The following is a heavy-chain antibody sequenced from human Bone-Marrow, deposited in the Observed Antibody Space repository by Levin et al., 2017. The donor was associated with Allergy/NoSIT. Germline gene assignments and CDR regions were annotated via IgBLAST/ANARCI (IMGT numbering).Heavy chain of an antibody. D-gene: IGHD5-18*01. J-gene: IGHJ4*02. CDR1: DGSFSAYY. CDR2: INHSGTT. CDR3: ARGSHGYGPDY. Sequence: GSLRLSCGVYDGSFSAYYWSWIRQPPGKGLEWIGEINHSGTTNYNPSLKSRVTISGDTSKNQFSLKLSSVTAADTAVYYCARGSHGYGPDYWGQGTLVTVSS. V-gene: IGHV4-34*01.